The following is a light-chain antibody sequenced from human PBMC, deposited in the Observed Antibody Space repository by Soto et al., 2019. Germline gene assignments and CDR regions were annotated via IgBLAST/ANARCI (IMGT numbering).Light chain of an antibody. V-gene: IGLV2-11*01. J-gene: IGLJ1*01. Sequence: QSALTQPRSVSGSPGQSVTISCTGTSSDVGGYNYVSWYQQHPGKAPKLMIYDVSNRPSGVPDRFSGSKSGNTASLTISGLLAEDEADYYCCSYAGSYTDYVFGTGTKLTVL. CDR3: CSYAGSYTDYV. CDR2: DVS. CDR1: SSDVGGYNY.